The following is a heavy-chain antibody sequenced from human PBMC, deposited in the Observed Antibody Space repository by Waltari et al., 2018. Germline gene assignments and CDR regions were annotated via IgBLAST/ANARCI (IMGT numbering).Heavy chain of an antibody. CDR2: IYTSGST. J-gene: IGHJ4*02. D-gene: IGHD3-22*01. CDR1: GGSISSYY. CDR3: ARHGRYYYDSSGYLYYFDY. Sequence: QVQLQESGPGLVKPSETLSLTCTVSGGSISSYYWSWIRQHAGKGLEWIGRIYTSGSTNYNPSLKSRVTMSVDTSKNQFSLKLSSVTAADTAVYYCARHGRYYYDSSGYLYYFDYWGQGTLVTVSS. V-gene: IGHV4-4*07.